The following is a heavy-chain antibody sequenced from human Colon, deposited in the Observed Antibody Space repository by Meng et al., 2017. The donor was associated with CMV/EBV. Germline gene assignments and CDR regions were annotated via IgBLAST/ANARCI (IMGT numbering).Heavy chain of an antibody. J-gene: IGHJ5*02. V-gene: IGHV4-61*01. CDR1: GASGRSTSHS. Sequence: TVSGASGRSTSHSWSWIRQPPGKGLEWIGYIYHNGDTNYNPSLKSRLSLSLDTSNNQFSLHLNSVTAADTAMYYCSRITIFNNFFDPWGQGTLVTVSS. CDR2: IYHNGDT. D-gene: IGHD3-3*01. CDR3: SRITIFNNFFDP.